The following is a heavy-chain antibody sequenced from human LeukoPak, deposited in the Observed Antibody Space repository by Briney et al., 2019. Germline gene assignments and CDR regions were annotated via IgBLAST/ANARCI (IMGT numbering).Heavy chain of an antibody. J-gene: IGHJ6*03. V-gene: IGHV3-66*01. CDR2: IYSGGST. D-gene: IGHD3-10*01. CDR3: AKDSAFYYIDV. CDR1: EFSVGSNY. Sequence: GGSLRLSCAASEFSVGSNYMTWVRQAPGKGLEWVSLIYSGGSTYYADSVKGRFTISRDNSKNTLYLQMNSPKGDDTAVYYCAKDSAFYYIDVWGKGTTVIISS.